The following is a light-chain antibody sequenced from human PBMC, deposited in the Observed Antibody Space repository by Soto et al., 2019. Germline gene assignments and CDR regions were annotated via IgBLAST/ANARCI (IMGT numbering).Light chain of an antibody. V-gene: IGLV2-14*01. CDR1: SGDVGGYKF. Sequence: QSVLTQPASVSGSPGQSITIYCTGTSGDVGGYKFVSWYQQHPGKAPKLMIYEVSNRPSGVSDRFSGSKSDNTASLTISGLQAEDEADYYCSSYTISSTWVFGGGTKLTVL. CDR2: EVS. CDR3: SSYTISSTWV. J-gene: IGLJ3*02.